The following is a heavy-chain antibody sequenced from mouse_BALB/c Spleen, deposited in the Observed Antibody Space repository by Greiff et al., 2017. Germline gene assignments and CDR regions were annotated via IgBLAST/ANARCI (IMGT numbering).Heavy chain of an antibody. D-gene: IGHD2-4*01. CDR2: INPSNGRT. CDR3: ASGDYDYYEYYFDY. V-gene: IGHV1S81*02. CDR1: GYTFNSYW. J-gene: IGHJ2*01. Sequence: QVQLKQPGAELVKPGASVKLSCKASGYTFNSYWMHWVKQRPGQGLEWIGEINPSNGRTNYNEKFKSKATLTVDKSSSTAYMQLSSLTSEDSAVYYCASGDYDYYEYYFDYWGQGTTLTVSS.